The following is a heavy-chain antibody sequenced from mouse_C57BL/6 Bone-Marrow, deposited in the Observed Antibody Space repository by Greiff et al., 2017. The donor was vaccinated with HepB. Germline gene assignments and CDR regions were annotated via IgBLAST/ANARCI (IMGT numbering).Heavy chain of an antibody. Sequence: QVQLKESGAELARPGASVKLSCKASGYTLTSYGISWVKQRTGQGLEWIGENYPRSGNTYYNEKFKGKATLTADKSSSTAYMELRSLTSEDSAVYFCARSIPRGLRGYYAMDYWGQGTSVTVSS. V-gene: IGHV1-81*01. J-gene: IGHJ4*01. CDR2: NYPRSGNT. D-gene: IGHD2-4*01. CDR1: GYTLTSYG. CDR3: ARSIPRGLRGYYAMDY.